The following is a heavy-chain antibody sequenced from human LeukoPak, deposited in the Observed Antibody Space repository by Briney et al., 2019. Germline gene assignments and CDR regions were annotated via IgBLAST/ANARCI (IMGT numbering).Heavy chain of an antibody. J-gene: IGHJ5*02. D-gene: IGHD4-17*01. CDR1: GNSFGDYY. CDR3: TRDTGTTGEVKFDP. CDR2: IYTSGST. Sequence: SETLSLTCTVSGNSFGDYYWSGIRQPAGKGLEWIGRIYTSGSTTYNPSLKSRVTMSVDTSKSQFSLNLMSVTAADTAVYYCTRDTGTTGEVKFDPWGQGTLVTVSS. V-gene: IGHV4-4*07.